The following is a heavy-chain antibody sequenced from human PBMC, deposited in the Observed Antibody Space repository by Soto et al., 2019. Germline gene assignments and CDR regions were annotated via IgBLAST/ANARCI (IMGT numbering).Heavy chain of an antibody. D-gene: IGHD3-10*01. Sequence: PGGSLRLSCAASGSTFSTYWMHWVRQAPGKGLVWVSRINSDGSSTNYADSVKGRFTISRDNAKNTLYLQMNSLRAEDTAVYYCARALPLYGPIGYWGQGTLVTVSS. J-gene: IGHJ4*02. V-gene: IGHV3-74*01. CDR1: GSTFSTYW. CDR3: ARALPLYGPIGY. CDR2: INSDGSST.